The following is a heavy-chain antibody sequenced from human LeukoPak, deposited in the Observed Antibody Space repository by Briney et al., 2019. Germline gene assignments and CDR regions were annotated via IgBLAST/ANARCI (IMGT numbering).Heavy chain of an antibody. CDR3: ARANIAAAGGIDY. CDR2: IYSGGST. D-gene: IGHD6-13*01. CDR1: GFTVSSNY. Sequence: PGGSLRLSCAASGFTVSSNYMSWVRQAPGKGLEWVSVIYSGGSTYYADSVKGRFTISRDNSKNTLYLQMNSLRAEDTAVYYCARANIAAAGGIDYWGQGTLVTVSS. J-gene: IGHJ4*02. V-gene: IGHV3-66*01.